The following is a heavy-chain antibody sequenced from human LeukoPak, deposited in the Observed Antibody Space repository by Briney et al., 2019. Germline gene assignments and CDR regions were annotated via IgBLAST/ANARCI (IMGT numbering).Heavy chain of an antibody. CDR3: ARPFYDILTGYSWGWFDP. Sequence: PSETLSLTCTVSGYSISSGYYWGWIRQPPGKGLEWIGSIYHGGSTYYNPSLKSRVTISVDTSKNQFSLKLSSVTAADTAVYYCARPFYDILTGYSWGWFDPWGQGTLVTVSS. J-gene: IGHJ5*02. D-gene: IGHD3-9*01. V-gene: IGHV4-38-2*02. CDR2: IYHGGST. CDR1: GYSISSGYY.